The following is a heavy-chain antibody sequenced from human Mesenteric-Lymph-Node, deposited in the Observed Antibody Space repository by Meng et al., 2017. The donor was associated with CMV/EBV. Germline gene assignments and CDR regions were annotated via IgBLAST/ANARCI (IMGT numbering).Heavy chain of an antibody. J-gene: IGHJ5*02. Sequence: QVQLVHSGAEVKKPGSSVKVSCKASGGTFSSYTISWVRQAPGQGLEWMGRIIPILGIANYAQKFQGRVTITADKFTSTAYMELSSLRSEDTAVYYCAGGIAAAGSRWFDPWGQGTLVTVSS. CDR2: IIPILGIA. CDR3: AGGIAAAGSRWFDP. CDR1: GGTFSSYT. D-gene: IGHD6-13*01. V-gene: IGHV1-69*02.